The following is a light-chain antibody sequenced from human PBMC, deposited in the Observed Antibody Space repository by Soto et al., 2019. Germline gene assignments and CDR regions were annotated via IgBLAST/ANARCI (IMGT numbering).Light chain of an antibody. J-gene: IGKJ5*01. Sequence: DIQMTQSPSSLSASVGDRVTITCQASQDISNYLNWYQQKPGKAPKLLIQDASNLETGAPSRFSGSGSGTDFTFTISSLQPEDIATYYCQKFYKFPPDFGQGTRLEIK. V-gene: IGKV1-33*01. CDR1: QDISNY. CDR3: QKFYKFPPD. CDR2: DAS.